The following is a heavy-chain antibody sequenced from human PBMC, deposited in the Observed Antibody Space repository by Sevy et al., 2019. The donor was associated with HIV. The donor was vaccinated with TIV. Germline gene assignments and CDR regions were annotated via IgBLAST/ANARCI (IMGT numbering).Heavy chain of an antibody. Sequence: GGSLRLSCAASGFTFANYAMHWVRQAPGKGLEWVTVIWSDGSNVVYTDSVKGRFIISRDNSRNTLYLQMNNLRVEDTAVHYCVREGGWDEAPFDYWGQGALVTVSS. CDR2: IWSDGSNV. V-gene: IGHV3-33*01. CDR1: GFTFANYA. D-gene: IGHD6-19*01. CDR3: VREGGWDEAPFDY. J-gene: IGHJ4*02.